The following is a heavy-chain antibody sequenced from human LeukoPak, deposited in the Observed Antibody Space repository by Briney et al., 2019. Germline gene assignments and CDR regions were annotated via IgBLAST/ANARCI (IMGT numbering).Heavy chain of an antibody. D-gene: IGHD3-10*01. CDR2: IYYSVST. CDR1: GGSISSYY. J-gene: IGHJ4*02. V-gene: IGHV4-59*01. CDR3: ARAVGGDGSGSL. Sequence: SETLSLTCTVSGGSISSYYWSWIRQPPGKGLEWIGYIYYSVSTNYNPSLKSRVTISVDTSKNQFSLKLSSVTAADTAVYYCARAVGGDGSGSLWGPGTLVTVSS.